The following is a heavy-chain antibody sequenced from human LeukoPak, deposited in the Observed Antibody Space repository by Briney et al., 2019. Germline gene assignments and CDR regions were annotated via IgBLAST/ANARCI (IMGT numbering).Heavy chain of an antibody. Sequence: SGTLSLTCAVSGGSISSSSSICWTWVRQPPGEGLEWIGEIYHNGATNYNPSLKSRVTLLLDKSKNQFSLRLNSVTAADTAVYYCARNGGNSDYDYWGQGTLVTVSA. J-gene: IGHJ4*02. CDR3: ARNGGNSDYDY. CDR1: GGSISSSSSIC. CDR2: IYHNGAT. D-gene: IGHD4-23*01. V-gene: IGHV4-4*02.